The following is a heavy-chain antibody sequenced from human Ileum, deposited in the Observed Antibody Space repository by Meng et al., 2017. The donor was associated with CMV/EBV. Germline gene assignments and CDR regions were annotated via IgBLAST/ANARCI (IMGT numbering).Heavy chain of an antibody. CDR1: YTVTSYG. D-gene: IGHD2-2*01. J-gene: IGHJ5*02. CDR2: ISAYNGNT. V-gene: IGHV1-18*01. Sequence: YTVTSYGSSWMRQAPGEGREGMGWISAYNGNTSNAQKVQDRVTMTTDTSTSTAYMEQRSLRTDDTAVYYGEKGRGGSTSALNWFDHWGQGTLVTVSS. CDR3: EKGRGGSTSALNWFDH.